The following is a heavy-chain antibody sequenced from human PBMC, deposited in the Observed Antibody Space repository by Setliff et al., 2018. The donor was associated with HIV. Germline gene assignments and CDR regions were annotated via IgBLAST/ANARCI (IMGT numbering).Heavy chain of an antibody. D-gene: IGHD3-10*01. J-gene: IGHJ4*02. CDR1: GGSINTGHYY. V-gene: IGHV4-31*03. CDR3: ARDRYAGEIDY. Sequence: PSETLSLTCTVSGGSINTGHYYWSWIRQHPGKGLEWIGYIYYTGSTYYNPSLKSRVTISIDTSNNQFSLHLSSVTAADTAVYYCARDRYAGEIDYWGQGTLVTVSS. CDR2: IYYTGST.